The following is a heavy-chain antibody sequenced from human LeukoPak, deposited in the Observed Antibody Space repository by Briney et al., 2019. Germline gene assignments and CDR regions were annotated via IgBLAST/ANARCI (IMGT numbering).Heavy chain of an antibody. J-gene: IGHJ4*02. CDR3: ARGPGSGSYYKVGFDY. Sequence: KPSETLSLTCTVSGGSISSGGYYWSWIRQHPGKGLEWIGYIYYSGSTYYNPSLKSRVTISVDTSKNQFSLKLSSVTAGDTAVYYCARGPGSGSYYKVGFDYWGQGTLVTVSS. CDR2: IYYSGST. V-gene: IGHV4-31*03. CDR1: GGSISSGGYY. D-gene: IGHD3-10*01.